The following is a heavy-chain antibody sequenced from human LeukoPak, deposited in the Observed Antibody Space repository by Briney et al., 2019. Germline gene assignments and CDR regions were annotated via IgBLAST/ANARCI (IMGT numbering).Heavy chain of an antibody. CDR3: ARVSYYDFWSGYYSYYFDY. Sequence: KTSETLSLTCTMSGYSITSGYYWGWIRQPPGKGLEWIGSIYHTGSTYSNPSPKSRVTMSVDTSKNQFSLKLSSVTAADTAVYYCARVSYYDFWSGYYSYYFDYWGQGTLVTVSS. CDR1: GYSITSGYY. CDR2: IYHTGST. D-gene: IGHD3-3*01. V-gene: IGHV4-38-2*02. J-gene: IGHJ4*02.